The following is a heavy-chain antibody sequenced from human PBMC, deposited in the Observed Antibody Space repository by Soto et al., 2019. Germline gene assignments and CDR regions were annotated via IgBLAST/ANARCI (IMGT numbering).Heavy chain of an antibody. J-gene: IGHJ4*02. Sequence: SETLSLTCTVSGGSISSGDYYWSWIRQPPGKGLEWIGYIYYSGSTYYNPSLKSRVTISVDTSKNQFSLKLSSVTAADTAVYYCARRGDGYNLPHYYFDYWGQGTLVTVSS. V-gene: IGHV4-30-4*01. D-gene: IGHD5-12*01. CDR2: IYYSGST. CDR1: GGSISSGDYY. CDR3: ARRGDGYNLPHYYFDY.